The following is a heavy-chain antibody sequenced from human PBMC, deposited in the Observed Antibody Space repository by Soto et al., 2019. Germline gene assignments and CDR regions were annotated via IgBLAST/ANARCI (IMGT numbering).Heavy chain of an antibody. D-gene: IGHD1-26*01. Sequence: EVQLLESGGGLIQPGGSLRLSCSASGFSFSSYAMMWVRQAPGKGLEWVSVISGRGGSSYFADSAKGRFTISRDNSKNMLYLKMNSLRAENTAIYFCAKGSIEYSASVDYWGQGTLVIVSS. V-gene: IGHV3-23*01. CDR1: GFSFSSYA. J-gene: IGHJ4*02. CDR3: AKGSIEYSASVDY. CDR2: ISGRGGSS.